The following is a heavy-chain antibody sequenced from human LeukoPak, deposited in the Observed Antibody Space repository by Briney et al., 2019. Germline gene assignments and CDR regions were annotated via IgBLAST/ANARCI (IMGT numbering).Heavy chain of an antibody. J-gene: IGHJ6*02. CDR2: ISSSGSTI. V-gene: IGHV3-48*03. CDR1: GFTFSSYE. D-gene: IGHD6-25*01. CDR3: AGDAAAVMYYYGMDV. Sequence: GGSLRLSCAASGFTFSSYEMNWVRQAPGKGLEWVSYISSSGSTIYYADSVKGRFTISRDNAKNSLYLQMNSLRAEDTAVYYCAGDAAAVMYYYGMDVWGQGTTVTVSS.